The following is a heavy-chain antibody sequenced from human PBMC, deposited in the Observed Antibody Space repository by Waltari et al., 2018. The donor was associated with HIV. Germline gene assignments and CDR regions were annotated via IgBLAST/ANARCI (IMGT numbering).Heavy chain of an antibody. J-gene: IGHJ4*02. Sequence: QVQLVESGGGVVQPGRSLRLSCAASGFPFTTYAMHWVRQAPGKGLEWVAMISFDLKNKFYADSVSGRFTISRDNSKNTLYLQMNNLRSEDTAVYYCAKDRTLRMMGYYFDNWGQGTLVTVSS. D-gene: IGHD3-16*01. CDR2: ISFDLKNK. V-gene: IGHV3-30*18. CDR1: GFPFTTYA. CDR3: AKDRTLRMMGYYFDN.